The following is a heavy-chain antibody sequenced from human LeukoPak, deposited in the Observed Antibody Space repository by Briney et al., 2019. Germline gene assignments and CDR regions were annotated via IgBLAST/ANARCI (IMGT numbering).Heavy chain of an antibody. D-gene: IGHD5/OR15-5a*01. Sequence: GGSLRLSCAASGFTFSDAWMSWVRQAPGKGLEWVGRIKSKTDGGTTDYAAPVKGRFTISRDDSKNTLYLQMNSLKTEDTAVYYCTTEDVFYYMDVWGKGTTVTVSS. V-gene: IGHV3-15*01. CDR1: GFTFSDAW. J-gene: IGHJ6*03. CDR3: TTEDVFYYMDV. CDR2: IKSKTDGGTT.